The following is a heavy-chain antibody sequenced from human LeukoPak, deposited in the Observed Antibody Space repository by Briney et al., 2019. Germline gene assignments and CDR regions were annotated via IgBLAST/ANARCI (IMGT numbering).Heavy chain of an antibody. D-gene: IGHD3-10*02. CDR3: AELGITMIGGV. Sequence: GGTLRLSCAASGFTFSTYGMSWVRQAPGKGLEWVSAISGSGGSTHYADSVKGRFTISRDNSKNTLYLQMNSLRAEDAAVYYCAELGITMIGGVWGKGTTVTISS. CDR1: GFTFSTYG. CDR2: ISGSGGST. J-gene: IGHJ6*04. V-gene: IGHV3-23*01.